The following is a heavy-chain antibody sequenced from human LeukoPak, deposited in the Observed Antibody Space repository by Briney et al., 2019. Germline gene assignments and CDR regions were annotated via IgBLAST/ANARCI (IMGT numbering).Heavy chain of an antibody. D-gene: IGHD5-18*01. CDR2: IIPIFGTA. Sequence: SVKVSSKASGGTFSSYAISSVRQTPGQGLECMGGIIPIFGTANYAQKFQGRVTITADESTSTAYMELSSLRSKDTAVYYCARDARGYSCGTETFDYWGQGTLVTVSS. CDR3: ARDARGYSCGTETFDY. V-gene: IGHV1-69*13. CDR1: GGTFSSYA. J-gene: IGHJ4*02.